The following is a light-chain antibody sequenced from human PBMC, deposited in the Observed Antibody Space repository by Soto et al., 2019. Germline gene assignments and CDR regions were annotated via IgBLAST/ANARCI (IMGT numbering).Light chain of an antibody. CDR2: LNNDGSH. J-gene: IGLJ3*02. CDR3: QAWGTGIWV. CDR1: SGHSSYA. V-gene: IGLV4-69*01. Sequence: QPVLTQSPFASASLGASVKLTCTLSSGHSSYAIAWHQQQPEKGPRYLMKLNNDGSHSKGDGIPDRFSGSSSGAERYLTISSLQSEDEADYYCQAWGTGIWVFGGGTKLTVL.